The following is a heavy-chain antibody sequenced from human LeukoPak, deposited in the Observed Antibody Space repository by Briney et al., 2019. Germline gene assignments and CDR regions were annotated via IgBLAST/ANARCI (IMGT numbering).Heavy chain of an antibody. Sequence: SETLSLTCAVYGGSFSGYYWSWIRQPPGKGLEWIGEINHSGSTNYNPSLKSRVTISVDTSKNQFSLKLSSVTAADTAVYYCARAPLRRYSNNRDAFDIWGQGTMVTVSS. J-gene: IGHJ3*02. CDR1: GGSFSGYY. CDR3: ARAPLRRYSNNRDAFDI. V-gene: IGHV4-34*01. CDR2: INHSGST. D-gene: IGHD1-14*01.